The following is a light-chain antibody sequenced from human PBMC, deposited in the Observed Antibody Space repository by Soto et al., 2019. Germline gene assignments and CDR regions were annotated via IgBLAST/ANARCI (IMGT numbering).Light chain of an antibody. CDR2: SLN. Sequence: QAVVTQEPSLTVSPGETVTLTCASSTGAVTSGYYPNWFQQKPGQAPRPLIYSLNNKHSWTPARFSGSLLGDKAALTLSGVQPEDEAEYYCLLYYGGAQVFGGGTKLTVL. CDR1: TGAVTSGYY. J-gene: IGLJ3*02. V-gene: IGLV7-43*01. CDR3: LLYYGGAQV.